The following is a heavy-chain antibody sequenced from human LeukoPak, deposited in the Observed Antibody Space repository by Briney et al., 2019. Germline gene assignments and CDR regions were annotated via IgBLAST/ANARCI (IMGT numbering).Heavy chain of an antibody. CDR3: TRRADSITIFGVVTPSNWFDP. J-gene: IGHJ5*02. CDR2: IGSKANSYAT. V-gene: IGHV3-73*01. CDR1: GFTLRASV. Sequence: PGGSLRLSCAASGFTLRASVMPWVRRASGKGLEWVGRIGSKANSYATAYAASVKGRFTISRDHSKNTAYLQMNSLKTEDTSVYYCTRRADSITIFGVVTPSNWFDPWGQGTLVTVSS. D-gene: IGHD3-3*01.